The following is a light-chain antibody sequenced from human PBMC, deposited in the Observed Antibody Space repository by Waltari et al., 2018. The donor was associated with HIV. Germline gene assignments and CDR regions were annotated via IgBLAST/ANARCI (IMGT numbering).Light chain of an antibody. CDR3: QQYNSYSWT. CDR1: QSISSW. J-gene: IGKJ1*01. CDR2: QAS. Sequence: DIQMTQSPSTLSASVGDRVTITCRASQSISSWLAWYQQKPGTAPKLLFYQASSLVSGVPSRFSGSGSGTEFTLTINSLQPDDFATYYCQQYNSYSWTFGQGTKVEIK. V-gene: IGKV1-5*03.